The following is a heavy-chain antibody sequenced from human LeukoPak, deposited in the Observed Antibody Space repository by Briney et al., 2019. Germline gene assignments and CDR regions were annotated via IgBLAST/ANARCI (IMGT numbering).Heavy chain of an antibody. J-gene: IGHJ4*02. Sequence: GGSLRLPFAASGFTFSSYAMHWVRQAPGKGLEWVAVISYDGSNKFYAVSVKGRFTLSRDNSKNTLYLQMNSLRIEDTAVYYCGRGSVGFGELNYWGQGTLVTVSS. D-gene: IGHD3-10*01. CDR3: GRGSVGFGELNY. V-gene: IGHV3-30-3*01. CDR2: ISYDGSNK. CDR1: GFTFSSYA.